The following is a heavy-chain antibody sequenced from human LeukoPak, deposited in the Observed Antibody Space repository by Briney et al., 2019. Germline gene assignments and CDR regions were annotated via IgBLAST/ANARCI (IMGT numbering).Heavy chain of an antibody. CDR2: IYHSGST. D-gene: IGHD2-15*01. J-gene: IGHJ4*02. CDR3: ARGVCSGGSCYLSLNY. Sequence: PSQTLSLTCTVSGGSISSGGYYWSWIRQPPGKGLEWIGYIYHSGSTYYNPSLKSRVTISVDTSKNQFSLKLSSVTAADTAVYYCARGVCSGGSCYLSLNYWGQGTLVTVSS. V-gene: IGHV4-30-2*01. CDR1: GGSISSGGYY.